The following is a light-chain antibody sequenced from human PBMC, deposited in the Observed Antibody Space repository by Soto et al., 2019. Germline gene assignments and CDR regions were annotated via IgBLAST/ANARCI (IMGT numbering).Light chain of an antibody. J-gene: IGLJ3*02. CDR3: SSYAASNNFYFV. V-gene: IGLV2-8*01. CDR2: EVT. Sequence: QSVLTQPPSAYGSPGQSGTISCTGTSSDVGGYNYVSWYQQYPGRAPKLMIYEVTKRPSGVPDRFSGSKSGNTASPTVSGLQAEDEADYYCSSYAASNNFYFVFGGGTQLTVL. CDR1: SSDVGGYNY.